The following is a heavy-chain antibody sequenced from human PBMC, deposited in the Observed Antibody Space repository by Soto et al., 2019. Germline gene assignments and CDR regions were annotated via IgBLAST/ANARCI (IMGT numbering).Heavy chain of an antibody. CDR3: ARELAVARGAFDI. CDR1: SGSFSGYY. D-gene: IGHD6-19*01. J-gene: IGHJ3*02. Sequence: QVQLQQWGAGLLKPSETLSLTCAVYSGSFSGYYWSWVRQPPGKGREWIGEIDHRGSTNYNPSLKRRVTISVDTSKNQFSLKLSSVIAADTAVYYCARELAVARGAFDIWGQGTMVTVSS. V-gene: IGHV4-34*01. CDR2: IDHRGST.